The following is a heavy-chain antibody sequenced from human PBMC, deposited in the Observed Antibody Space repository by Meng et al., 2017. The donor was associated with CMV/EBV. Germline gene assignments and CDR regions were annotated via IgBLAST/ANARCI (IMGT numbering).Heavy chain of an antibody. CDR2: IYYSGST. J-gene: IGHJ4*02. V-gene: IGHV4-30-4*08. D-gene: IGHD3-10*01. CDR1: SGSISSGDYY. CDR3: ARVPITYYYGSGSYYFDY. Sequence: QGRLKTSAPGLVTPSQPLSLTGTVSSGSISSGDYYWSWIRQPPGKGLEWIGYIYYSGSTYYNPSLKSRVTISVDTSKNQFSLKLSSVTAADTAVYYCARVPITYYYGSGSYYFDYWGQGTLVTVSS.